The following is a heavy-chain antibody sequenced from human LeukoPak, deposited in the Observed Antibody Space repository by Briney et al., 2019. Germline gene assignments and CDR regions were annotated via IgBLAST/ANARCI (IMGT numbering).Heavy chain of an antibody. CDR2: INHSGST. Sequence: PSETLSLTCAVYGGSFSGYYWSWIRQPPGKGLEWIGEINHSGSTNYNPSLNSRVTISIDTSKNQFSLRLSSVTAADTAVYYCAKDLHEYYFDYWGQGTLVTVSS. CDR3: AKDLHEYYFDY. V-gene: IGHV4-34*01. J-gene: IGHJ4*02. CDR1: GGSFSGYY.